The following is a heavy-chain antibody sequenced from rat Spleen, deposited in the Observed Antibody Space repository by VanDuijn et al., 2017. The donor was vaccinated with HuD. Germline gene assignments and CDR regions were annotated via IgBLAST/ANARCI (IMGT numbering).Heavy chain of an antibody. CDR2: ISPSGNYT. CDR3: TGGGVPWYLDF. J-gene: IGHJ1*01. Sequence: EVQLVESGGGLVQPGRSLTLSCAASGFIFRNYDMVWVRQAPPKGLKWVASISPSGNYTFYRDSVKGRFTISRDNAKSTLYLQMNRLRSEDSATYYCTGGGVPWYLDFWGPGTMVTVSS. CDR1: GFIFRNYD. D-gene: IGHD4-3*01. V-gene: IGHV5S23*01.